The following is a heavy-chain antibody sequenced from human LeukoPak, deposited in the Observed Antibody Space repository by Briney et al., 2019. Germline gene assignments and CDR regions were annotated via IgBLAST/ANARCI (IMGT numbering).Heavy chain of an antibody. D-gene: IGHD3-22*01. CDR1: GFTFSSYG. CDR2: IWYDGSNK. Sequence: GGSLRLSCAASGFTFSSYGMHWVRQAPGKGLEWVAVIWYDGSNKYYADSVKGRFTISRDNSKNTLYLQMNSLRAEDTAVYYCAKDQYDSSSYHHIWFDPWGQGTLVTVSS. J-gene: IGHJ5*02. V-gene: IGHV3-33*06. CDR3: AKDQYDSSSYHHIWFDP.